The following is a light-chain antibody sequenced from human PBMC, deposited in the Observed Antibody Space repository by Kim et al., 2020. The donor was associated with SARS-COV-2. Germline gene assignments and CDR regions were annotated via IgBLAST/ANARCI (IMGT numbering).Light chain of an antibody. J-gene: IGKJ2*01. CDR2: LAS. CDR1: QGINSA. CDR3: QQFNNLPDT. Sequence: AIQLTQSPSSLSASVGDRVTITCRASQGINSALAWYQQKPGKPPNLLIFLASNLESGVPSRFSGSGSGTDFTLTIDSLQPEDLATYDCQQFNNLPDTFGQGTKLEI. V-gene: IGKV1D-13*01.